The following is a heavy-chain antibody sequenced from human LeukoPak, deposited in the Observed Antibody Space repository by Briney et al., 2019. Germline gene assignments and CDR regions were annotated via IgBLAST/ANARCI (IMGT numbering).Heavy chain of an antibody. CDR1: GYTFTSYY. CDR3: ARFPASSSWYKGELFDY. CDR2: IYPSGGST. Sequence: ASVKVSCKASGYTFTSYYMHWVRQATGQGLEWMGIIYPSGGSTSYAQKFQGRVTMTRDTSTSTVYMELSSLRSEDTAVYYCARFPASSSWYKGELFDYWGQGTLVTVSS. J-gene: IGHJ4*02. D-gene: IGHD6-13*01. V-gene: IGHV1-46*01.